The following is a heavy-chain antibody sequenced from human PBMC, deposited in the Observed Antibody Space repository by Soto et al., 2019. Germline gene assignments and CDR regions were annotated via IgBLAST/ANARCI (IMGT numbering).Heavy chain of an antibody. CDR3: AKDRAVVVVAASLSFDY. CDR2: ISHDGNKE. Sequence: AGGGLRNSLAAPWFTIFNYCIPRVRQAPSKGLEWVAVISHDGNKEYYADSVKGRFTVSRDNSKNTLYLQMNSLRAEDTAVYYCAKDRAVVVVAASLSFDYWGQGTLVTVSS. J-gene: IGHJ4*02. CDR1: WFTIFNYC. V-gene: IGHV3-30*18. D-gene: IGHD2-15*01.